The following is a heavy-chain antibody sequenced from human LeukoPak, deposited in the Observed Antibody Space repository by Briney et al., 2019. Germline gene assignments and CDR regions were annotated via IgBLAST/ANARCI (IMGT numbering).Heavy chain of an antibody. Sequence: GGSLRLSCAASGFTFSSYSMNWVRQAPGKGLEWVSSISSSSSSFIYYADSVRGRFTISRDNSKNTLYLQMNSLRAEDTAVYYCASSLLTTGRGSYWGQGTLVTVSS. D-gene: IGHD4-17*01. CDR3: ASSLLTTGRGSY. CDR2: ISSSSSSFI. V-gene: IGHV3-21*01. CDR1: GFTFSSYS. J-gene: IGHJ4*02.